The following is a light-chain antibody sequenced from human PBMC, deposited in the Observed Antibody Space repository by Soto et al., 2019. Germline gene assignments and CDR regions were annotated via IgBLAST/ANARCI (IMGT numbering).Light chain of an antibody. J-gene: IGLJ1*01. CDR1: SSDIGNYNY. CDR2: EVT. Sequence: QSALTQPASVSGSPGQSITISCTGTSSDIGNYNYVSWYQHHPGKAPRLMICEVTNRPSGVSNRFSGSKSGNAAFLTISGLQPEDEADYYCSSYTFSSTCCVFGTGTKLTVL. CDR3: SSYTFSSTCCV. V-gene: IGLV2-14*01.